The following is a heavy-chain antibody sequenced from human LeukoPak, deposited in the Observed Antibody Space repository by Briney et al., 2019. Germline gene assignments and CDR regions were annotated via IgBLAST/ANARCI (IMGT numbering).Heavy chain of an antibody. V-gene: IGHV3-73*01. Sequence: GGSLRLSCAASGFTFSGSAMHWVRQASGKGLEWVGRIRSKANSYATAYAASVKGRFTISRDDSKNTAYLQMNSLKTEDTAVYYCRALVVTAKQVFDYWGQGTLVTVSS. CDR1: GFTFSGSA. D-gene: IGHD2-21*02. CDR2: IRSKANSYAT. CDR3: RALVVTAKQVFDY. J-gene: IGHJ4*02.